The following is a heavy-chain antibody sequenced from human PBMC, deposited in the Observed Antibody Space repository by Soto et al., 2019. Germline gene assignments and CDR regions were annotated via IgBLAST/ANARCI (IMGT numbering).Heavy chain of an antibody. V-gene: IGHV1-69*06. D-gene: IGHD3-16*01. J-gene: IGHJ5*02. CDR2: IIPIFGTA. Sequence: GASVKVSCKASGGTFSSYAISWVRQAPGQGLEWMGGIIPIFGTANYAQKFQGRVTITADKSTSTAYMELSSLRSDDTAISYCARMATFGSLNWFDPWGQGTLVTVSS. CDR1: GGTFSSYA. CDR3: ARMATFGSLNWFDP.